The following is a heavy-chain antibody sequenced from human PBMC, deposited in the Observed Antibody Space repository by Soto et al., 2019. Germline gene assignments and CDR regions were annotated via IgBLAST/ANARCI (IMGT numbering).Heavy chain of an antibody. V-gene: IGHV3-30*18. Sequence: GGSLRLSCADSGFIFSSYGMHWVRQAPGKGLEWVAVISYDGSNKYYADSVKGRFTISRDNSKNTLYLQMNSLRAEDTAVYYCAKTYGMDVWGQGTTVTVSS. J-gene: IGHJ6*02. CDR3: AKTYGMDV. CDR2: ISYDGSNK. CDR1: GFIFSSYG.